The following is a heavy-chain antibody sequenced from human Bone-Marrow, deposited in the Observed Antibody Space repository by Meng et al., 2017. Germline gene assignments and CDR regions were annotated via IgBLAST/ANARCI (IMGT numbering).Heavy chain of an antibody. D-gene: IGHD6-13*01. CDR3: ARGSSSSWPNFDY. V-gene: IGHV4-4*02. J-gene: IGHJ4*02. Sequence: GQMPESGPGLVKPSGTRSLTCAVSGGSISSSNWWSWVRQPPGKGLEWIGEIYHSGSTNYNPSLKSRVTISVDKSKNQFSLKLSSVTAADTAVYYCARGSSSSWPNFDYWGQGTLVTVSS. CDR2: IYHSGST. CDR1: GGSISSSNW.